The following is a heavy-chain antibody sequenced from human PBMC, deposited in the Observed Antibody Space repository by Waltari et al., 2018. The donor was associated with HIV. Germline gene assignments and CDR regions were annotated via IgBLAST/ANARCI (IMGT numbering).Heavy chain of an antibody. Sequence: VQVVQSGAGVKKHGSSVKVSCQAPGDTLSNDPVGSVRQLPGQGLEGKGLNMPAMSIAIHADKFHERITNNADRTTNAAYMELGGLRSEDTAPYFCAIGRSDDIRSGRENLGGFDPWGPGTLVSVSS. D-gene: IGHD3-3*01. CDR2: NMPAMSIA. CDR3: AIGRSDDIRSGRENLGGFDP. V-gene: IGHV1-69*04. CDR1: GDTLSNDP. J-gene: IGHJ5*02.